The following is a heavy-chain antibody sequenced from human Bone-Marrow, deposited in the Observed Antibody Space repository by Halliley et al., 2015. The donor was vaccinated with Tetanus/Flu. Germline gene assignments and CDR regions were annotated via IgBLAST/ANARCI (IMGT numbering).Heavy chain of an antibody. J-gene: IGHJ6*02. CDR3: AKEVAAATNCLDV. CDR1: GFTFSSYL. Sequence: SLRLSCAASGFTFSSYLMRWVRQAPGKGLEWVSSIVGSSGGTNHAASVKGRFTISRDSSKNMLYLQMNSLRAEDSAVYYCAKEVAAATNCLDVWGRGTTVTVSS. D-gene: IGHD2-15*01. CDR2: IVGSSGGT. V-gene: IGHV3-23*01.